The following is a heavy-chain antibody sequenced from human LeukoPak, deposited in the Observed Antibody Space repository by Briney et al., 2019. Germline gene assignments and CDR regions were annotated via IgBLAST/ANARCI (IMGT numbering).Heavy chain of an antibody. CDR3: ARARRTGLPPNYDFWSGPSRGWYFDL. CDR1: GGSFSGYY. Sequence: PSETLSLTCAVYGGSFSGYYWSWIRQPPGKGLEWIGEINRSGSTNYNSSLKSRVTISVDTSKNQFSLKLSSVTAADTAVYYCARARRTGLPPNYDFWSGPSRGWYFDLWGRGTLVTVSS. CDR2: INRSGST. V-gene: IGHV4-34*01. D-gene: IGHD3-3*01. J-gene: IGHJ2*01.